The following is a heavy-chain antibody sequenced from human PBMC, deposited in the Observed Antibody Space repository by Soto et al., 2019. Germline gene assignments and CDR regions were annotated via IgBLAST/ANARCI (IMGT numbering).Heavy chain of an antibody. CDR3: ARGGGTSPFEY. D-gene: IGHD2-15*01. J-gene: IGHJ4*02. CDR2: INGGNGNT. CDR1: GYTFTNYA. Sequence: ASLKVSCKASGYTFTNYAIHCVRQAPGQRLEWMGWINGGNGNTKYSQNFQGRVTITRDTSASTAYMELSSLRSEDTAVYYCARGGGTSPFEYWGQGTLVTVSS. V-gene: IGHV1-3*01.